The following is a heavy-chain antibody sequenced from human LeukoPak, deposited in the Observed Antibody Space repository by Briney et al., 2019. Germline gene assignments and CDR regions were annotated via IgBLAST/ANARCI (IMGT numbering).Heavy chain of an antibody. D-gene: IGHD6-13*01. CDR3: ARPTLSAGYFDN. Sequence: ASVKVSCKASGYTFTGYYMHWVRQAPGQGLEWMGWINPNSGGTNYAQKFQGRVTMTRDTSISTAYMELSRLRSDDTAVYCCARPTLSAGYFDNWGQGTLVTVSS. CDR2: INPNSGGT. V-gene: IGHV1-2*02. CDR1: GYTFTGYY. J-gene: IGHJ4*02.